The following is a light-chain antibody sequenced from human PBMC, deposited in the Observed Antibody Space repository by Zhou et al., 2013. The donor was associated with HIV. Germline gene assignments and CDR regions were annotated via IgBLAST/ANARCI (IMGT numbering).Light chain of an antibody. CDR2: GAS. Sequence: EIVLTQSPGTLSLSPGERATLSCRASQSLTSSYLAWYQQRPGQAPRLLIYGASSRAPGIPDRFSGSGSGTDFTLTISRLEPEDFAVYSCQQYASSPRTFGQGTKVEIK. V-gene: IGKV3-20*01. J-gene: IGKJ1*01. CDR3: QQYASSPRT. CDR1: QSLTSSY.